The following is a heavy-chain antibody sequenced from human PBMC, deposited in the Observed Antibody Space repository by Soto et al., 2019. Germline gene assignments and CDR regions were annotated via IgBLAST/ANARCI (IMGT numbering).Heavy chain of an antibody. D-gene: IGHD3-9*01. Sequence: QVQLVQSGAEVKKPGSSVKVSCKASGGTFSSYAISWVRQAPGQGLEWMGGIIPIFGTANYAQKFQGRVTITADESTSTAKRGVSSLGSEDTAVYYWAGGGGYSVIWTGPQNYLDYGGQGPLVPASS. V-gene: IGHV1-69*12. J-gene: IGHJ4*02. CDR2: IIPIFGTA. CDR1: GGTFSSYA. CDR3: AGGGGYSVIWTGPQNYLDY.